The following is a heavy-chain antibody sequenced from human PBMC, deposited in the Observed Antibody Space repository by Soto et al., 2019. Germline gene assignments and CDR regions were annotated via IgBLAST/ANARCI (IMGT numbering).Heavy chain of an antibody. Sequence: QVQLVESGGGVVQPGRSLRLSCAASGFTFSGYGMHWVRQAPGKGLEWVAVISNDESNKYYVDSVKGRFTISRDNSKNALVMQINSLRAEDTAVYYCAKDRVSEHSSGWPQGHWGQGTLVTVSS. CDR2: ISNDESNK. CDR1: GFTFSGYG. CDR3: AKDRVSEHSSGWPQGH. D-gene: IGHD6-19*01. J-gene: IGHJ4*02. V-gene: IGHV3-30*18.